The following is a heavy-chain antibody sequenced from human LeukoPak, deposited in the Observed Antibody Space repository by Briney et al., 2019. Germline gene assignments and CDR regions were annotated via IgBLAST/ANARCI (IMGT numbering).Heavy chain of an antibody. J-gene: IGHJ5*02. CDR1: GGSFSGYY. D-gene: IGHD3-10*01. Sequence: ETLSLTCAVYGGSFSGYYWSWIRQPPGKGLEWVANINQDGSEKYYVDSVKGRFTISRDNAKNSLYLQMNSLRAEDAAVYYCARPLKYYYGSETYFWFDPWGQGTLVTVSS. CDR3: ARPLKYYYGSETYFWFDP. CDR2: INQDGSEK. V-gene: IGHV3-7*01.